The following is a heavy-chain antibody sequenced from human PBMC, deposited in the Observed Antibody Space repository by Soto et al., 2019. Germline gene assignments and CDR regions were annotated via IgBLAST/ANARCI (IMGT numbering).Heavy chain of an antibody. CDR3: ARAKYDYIWGSYHPFDQ. D-gene: IGHD3-16*02. Sequence: QVQLVQSGAEVKKPGASVRLSCKVSGKSFDNFAVHWVRQTPGQRPEWMGRINVGDDKTKYSEKFQGRVIVSYDTSATTAYMELRALSSEDTAVYYCARAKYDYIWGSYHPFDQWALGAQVTVAS. CDR1: GKSFDNFA. CDR2: INVGDDKT. V-gene: IGHV1-3*01. J-gene: IGHJ4*02.